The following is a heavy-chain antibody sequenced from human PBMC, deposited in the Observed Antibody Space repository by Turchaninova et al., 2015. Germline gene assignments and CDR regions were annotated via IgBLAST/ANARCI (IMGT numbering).Heavy chain of an antibody. CDR3: ARDHIIGSWFFDL. CDR2: IRSKAYGGTT. V-gene: IGHV3-49*03. J-gene: IGHJ2*01. CDR1: GFILGDYA. D-gene: IGHD3-10*01. Sequence: EVQLVESGGGLVQPGRFLSLPLTASGFILGDYAMSGFRREPGKGLEWVGFIRSKAYGGTTEYAASVKGRFTISRDDSKSIAYLQMNSLKTEDTAVYYCARDHIIGSWFFDLWGRGTLVTVSS.